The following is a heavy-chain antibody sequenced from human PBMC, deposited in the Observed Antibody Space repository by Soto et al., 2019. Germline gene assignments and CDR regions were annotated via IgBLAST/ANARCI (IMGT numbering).Heavy chain of an antibody. D-gene: IGHD3-3*01. J-gene: IGHJ6*03. CDR3: ARGADAGIFFYFYYMGV. Sequence: SETLSLTCSVSGGSINNDDHYWSWIRQPPGRGLEWIGYVHYRGSTYYNPSLKSRITISSDTSKNQFSLNLRSVTAADTAVYYRARGADAGIFFYFYYMGVWGKGTLVTVSS. V-gene: IGHV4-30-4*08. CDR2: VHYRGST. CDR1: GGSINNDDHY.